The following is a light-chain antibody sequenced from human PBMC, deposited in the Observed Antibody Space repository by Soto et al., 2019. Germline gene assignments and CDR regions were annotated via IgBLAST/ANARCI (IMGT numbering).Light chain of an antibody. CDR1: QTVSSNL. CDR3: RQYGRSLEFA. CDR2: GAS. Sequence: IVLTQSPGTLSFSPGERATLSCRASQTVSSNLLAWYQEKPGQGPRLLIYGASNRATGIPDRFSGSGSGTDFTLTISRLDPEDFAVYYCRQYGRSLEFAVGGGTKVDIK. V-gene: IGKV3-20*01. J-gene: IGKJ4*01.